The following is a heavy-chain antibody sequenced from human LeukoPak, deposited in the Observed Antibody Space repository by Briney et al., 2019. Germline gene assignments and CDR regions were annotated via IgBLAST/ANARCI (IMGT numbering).Heavy chain of an antibody. CDR1: GYTFTSYS. CDR3: ARDSRPQWLATGPVDH. J-gene: IGHJ4*02. D-gene: IGHD6-19*01. Sequence: GASVKVSCKASGYTFTSYSLHWVRQAPGQGLEWMGIINPGDVSTTYAQKFRGRVTMTRDTSTNTVYMELTSLRSEDTAMFYCARDSRPQWLATGPVDHWGQGTRVTVSS. V-gene: IGHV1-46*01. CDR2: INPGDVST.